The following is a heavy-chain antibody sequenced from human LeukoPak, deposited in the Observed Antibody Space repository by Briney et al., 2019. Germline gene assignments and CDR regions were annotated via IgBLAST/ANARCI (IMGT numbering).Heavy chain of an antibody. Sequence: GGSLRLSCAASGFTFTTYWMHWVRQAPGKGLVWVSHINSDGSITSYADSVKGRFTISSDNAKNTLYLQMNSLRAEDTAVYYCARDAVDTANAVWGQGTTVTVSS. D-gene: IGHD5-18*01. CDR2: INSDGSIT. CDR3: ARDAVDTANAV. CDR1: GFTFTTYW. J-gene: IGHJ6*02. V-gene: IGHV3-74*01.